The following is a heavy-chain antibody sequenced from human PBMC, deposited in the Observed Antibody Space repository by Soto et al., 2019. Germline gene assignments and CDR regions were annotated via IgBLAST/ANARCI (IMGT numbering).Heavy chain of an antibody. V-gene: IGHV3-13*01. J-gene: IGHJ6*02. CDR1: GFTFSSYD. D-gene: IGHD4-17*01. Sequence: GGSLRLSCAASGFTFSSYDMHWVRQATGKGLEWVSAIGTAGDTYYPGSVKGRFTISRENAKNSFYLQMNSLRAEDTAVYYCARTTDYYYYGMDVWGQGTTVTVSS. CDR3: ARTTDYYYYGMDV. CDR2: IGTAGDT.